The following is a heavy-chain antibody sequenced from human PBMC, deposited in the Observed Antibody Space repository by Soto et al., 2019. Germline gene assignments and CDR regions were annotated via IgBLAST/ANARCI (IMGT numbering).Heavy chain of an antibody. V-gene: IGHV1-69*01. Sequence: QVQLVQSGAEVKKPGTSVKVSCEVSGGTFSNYAITWVRQAPGQGLEWLGGAIPVYGSTNYAQKFQGRVTITAGESATTTFMELSSLRSDDTAVYYCARRGVANSRGAFDIWGQGTLVTVS. D-gene: IGHD3-22*01. CDR3: ARRGVANSRGAFDI. CDR2: AIPVYGST. J-gene: IGHJ3*02. CDR1: GGTFSNYA.